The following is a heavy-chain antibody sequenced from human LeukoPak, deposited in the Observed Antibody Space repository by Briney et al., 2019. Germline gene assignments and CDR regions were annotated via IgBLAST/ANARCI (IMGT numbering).Heavy chain of an antibody. Sequence: ASVKVSCKASGGTFSSYAISWVRQAPGQGLEWMGWINPNSGGTNYAQKFQGRVTMTRDTSISTAYMELSRLRSDDTAVYYCARSKSYEYAFDIWGQGTMVTVSS. J-gene: IGHJ3*02. V-gene: IGHV1-2*02. CDR2: INPNSGGT. CDR3: ARSKSYEYAFDI. CDR1: GGTFSSYA. D-gene: IGHD5-18*01.